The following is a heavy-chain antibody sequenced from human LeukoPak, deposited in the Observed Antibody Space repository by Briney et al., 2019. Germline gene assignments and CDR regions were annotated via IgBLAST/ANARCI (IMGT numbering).Heavy chain of an antibody. Sequence: PSETLSLTCTVSGGSISSGGYYWSWIRQPPGKGLEWIGYISHSGTTYYNPSLRSGVTISVDRSKNQFSLRLSSVTAADTAVYYCASRYDYVWGSYRYSYFDYWGQGTLVTVSS. CDR1: GGSISSGGYY. CDR2: ISHSGTT. V-gene: IGHV4-30-2*01. D-gene: IGHD3-16*02. CDR3: ASRYDYVWGSYRYSYFDY. J-gene: IGHJ4*02.